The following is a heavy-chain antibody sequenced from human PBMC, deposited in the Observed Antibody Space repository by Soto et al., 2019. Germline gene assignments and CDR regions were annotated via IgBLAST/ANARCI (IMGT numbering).Heavy chain of an antibody. V-gene: IGHV4-59*01. CDR3: ARVAGSRDGYNYYFDY. J-gene: IGHJ4*02. D-gene: IGHD5-12*01. Sequence: PSETLSLTCTVSGGSINSYYWSWIRQPPGKGLEWIGYIYYSGSTNYNPSLKSRVTISVDTSKNQFSLKLSSVTAADTAVYYCARVAGSRDGYNYYFDYWGQGTLVTVSS. CDR1: GGSINSYY. CDR2: IYYSGST.